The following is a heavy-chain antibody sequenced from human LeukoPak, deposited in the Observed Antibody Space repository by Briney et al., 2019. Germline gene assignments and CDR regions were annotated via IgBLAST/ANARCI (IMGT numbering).Heavy chain of an antibody. Sequence: SETLSLTCTVSGGSISSGGYYWTWIRQHPGKGLEWIGYIYYSGTYYNPSLKSRVSISEDTSKNQFSLKLSSVTAADTAVYYCARGDYNDGAGYLDHWGQGTLVPVSS. CDR1: GGSISSGGYY. J-gene: IGHJ5*02. D-gene: IGHD3-22*01. CDR2: IYYSGT. CDR3: ARGDYNDGAGYLDH. V-gene: IGHV4-31*03.